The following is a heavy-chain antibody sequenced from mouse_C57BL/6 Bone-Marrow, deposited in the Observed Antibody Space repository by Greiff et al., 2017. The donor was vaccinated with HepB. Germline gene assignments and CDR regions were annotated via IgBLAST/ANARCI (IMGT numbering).Heavy chain of an antibody. CDR3: ARRRENYYALYAMDY. CDR2: ISSGSSTI. CDR1: GFTFSDYG. D-gene: IGHD1-1*01. Sequence: EVQRVESGGGLVKPGGSLKLSCAASGFTFSDYGMHWVRQAPEKGLEWVAYISSGSSTIYYADTVKGRFTISRDNAKNTLFRQMTSLRSEDTAMYYCARRRENYYALYAMDYWGQGTSVTVSS. J-gene: IGHJ4*01. V-gene: IGHV5-17*01.